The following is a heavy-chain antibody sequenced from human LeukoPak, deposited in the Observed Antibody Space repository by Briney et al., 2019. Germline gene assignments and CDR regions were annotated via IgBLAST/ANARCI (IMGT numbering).Heavy chain of an antibody. CDR2: ISSSSSYI. J-gene: IGHJ5*02. CDR1: GFTFSSYS. D-gene: IGHD5-12*01. Sequence: GGSLRLSCAASGFTFSSYSMNWVRQAPGKGLEWVSSISSSSSYIYYADSVKGRFTISRDNAKNSLYLQMNSLRAEDTAVYYCARDIGGYWFDPWGQGTLVTVSS. CDR3: ARDIGGYWFDP. V-gene: IGHV3-21*01.